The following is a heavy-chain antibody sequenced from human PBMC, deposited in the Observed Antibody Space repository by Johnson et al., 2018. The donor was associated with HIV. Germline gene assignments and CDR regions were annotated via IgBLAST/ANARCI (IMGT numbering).Heavy chain of an antibody. CDR2: ISYDGSNK. V-gene: IGHV3-30*04. CDR3: ASDWGSRHAFDI. CDR1: EFTFSSYA. D-gene: IGHD7-27*01. Sequence: QVLLVESGGGLVQPGGSLRLSCAASEFTFSSYAMHWVRQAPGKGLAWVAVISYDGSNKYYADSVKGRFTISRDNSKNTLYLQMNSLRAEDTAVYYCASDWGSRHAFDIWGQGTMVTVSS. J-gene: IGHJ3*02.